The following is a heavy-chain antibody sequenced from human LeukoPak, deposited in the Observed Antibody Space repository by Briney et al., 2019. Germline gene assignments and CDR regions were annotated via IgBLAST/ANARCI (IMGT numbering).Heavy chain of an antibody. CDR3: AKDAQRGFDYSNSLDN. V-gene: IGHV3-33*06. CDR1: GFTFSRYG. J-gene: IGHJ4*02. Sequence: PGGSLRLSCATSGFTFSRYGMHWVRQAPGKGLEWVAVIWSDGSNRYYGDPVKGRFTISRDNFQRTVYLQMNSLRAEDTAVYYCAKDAQRGFDYSNSLDNWGQGTLVTVSS. D-gene: IGHD4-11*01. CDR2: IWSDGSNR.